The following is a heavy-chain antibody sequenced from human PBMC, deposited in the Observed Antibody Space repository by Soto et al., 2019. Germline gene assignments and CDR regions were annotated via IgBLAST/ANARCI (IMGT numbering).Heavy chain of an antibody. V-gene: IGHV3-30*18. J-gene: IGHJ4*02. CDR2: ISYDGSNK. CDR1: GFTFSSHG. CDR3: AKANALDY. D-gene: IGHD2-8*01. Sequence: GGSLRLSCAASGFTFSSHGMHWVRQAPGKGLEWVAVISYDGSNKYYADSVKGRFTISRDNSKNTLYLQMNSLRAEDTAVYYCAKANALDYWGQGTLVTVSS.